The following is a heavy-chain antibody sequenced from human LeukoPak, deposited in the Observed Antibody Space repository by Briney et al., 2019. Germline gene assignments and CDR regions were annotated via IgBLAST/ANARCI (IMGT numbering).Heavy chain of an antibody. Sequence: GGSLRLSCAASGFTFSGSAMHWVRHASGKGLEWVGRIRSKANSYATAYAASVKGRFTISRGDSKNTAYLQMNSLKTEDTAVYYCTSPSGYSSGWFPSYWGQGTLVTVSS. V-gene: IGHV3-73*01. CDR2: IRSKANSYAT. CDR1: GFTFSGSA. CDR3: TSPSGYSSGWFPSY. J-gene: IGHJ4*02. D-gene: IGHD6-19*01.